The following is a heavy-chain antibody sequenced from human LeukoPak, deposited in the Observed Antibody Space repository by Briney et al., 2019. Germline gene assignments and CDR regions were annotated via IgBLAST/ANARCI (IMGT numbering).Heavy chain of an antibody. Sequence: PGGSLRLSCAASGFTFSSYAMHWVRQAPGKGLEWVSYISSSGSTIYYADSVKGRFTIARDNAKNSLYLQMNSLRAEDTAVYYCAPRPQDIVVEGWGQGTLVTVSS. D-gene: IGHD2-15*01. CDR2: ISSSGSTI. CDR3: APRPQDIVVEG. V-gene: IGHV3-48*04. J-gene: IGHJ4*02. CDR1: GFTFSSYA.